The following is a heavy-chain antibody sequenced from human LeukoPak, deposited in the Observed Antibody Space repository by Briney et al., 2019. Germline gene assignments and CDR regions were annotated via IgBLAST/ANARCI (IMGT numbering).Heavy chain of an antibody. Sequence: ASVKVSCKASGDTFSSYDINWVRQAPGQGLEWIGWMNPNSGDTGYAQKFQDRVTMTRNTSINTAYMELSSLRSEDTGVYYCARGPPGSSSSDYWGRGTLVTVS. V-gene: IGHV1-8*01. J-gene: IGHJ4*02. CDR1: GDTFSSYD. CDR2: MNPNSGDT. CDR3: ARGPPGSSSSDY. D-gene: IGHD6-13*01.